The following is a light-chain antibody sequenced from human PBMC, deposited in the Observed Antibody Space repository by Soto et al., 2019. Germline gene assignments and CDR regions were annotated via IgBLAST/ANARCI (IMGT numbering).Light chain of an antibody. CDR1: QGIRND. Sequence: DIQMTQSPSSLSASVGDRVTITCRASQGIRNDLDWYQQKPGKAPKCLIYAASSLHTGVPSRFSGSGSGTAFTLTISNLPPEDFATYFCLQHNSYIFTFGPGTKVDIK. CDR3: LQHNSYIFT. J-gene: IGKJ3*01. CDR2: AAS. V-gene: IGKV1-17*02.